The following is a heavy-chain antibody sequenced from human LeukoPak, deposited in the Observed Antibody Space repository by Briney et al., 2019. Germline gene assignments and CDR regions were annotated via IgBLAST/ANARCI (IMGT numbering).Heavy chain of an antibody. CDR1: GFTFSSYG. CDR2: IRYDGSNK. D-gene: IGHD3-22*01. V-gene: IGHV3-30*02. CDR3: AKTHYDSSGYYSEEIFDY. J-gene: IGHJ4*02. Sequence: PGGSLRLSCAASGFTFSSYGMRWVRQAPGKGLELVAFIRYDGSNKYYADSVKGRFTISRVNSKNTLYLQMNSLRAEDTAVYYCAKTHYDSSGYYSEEIFDYWGQGTLVTVSS.